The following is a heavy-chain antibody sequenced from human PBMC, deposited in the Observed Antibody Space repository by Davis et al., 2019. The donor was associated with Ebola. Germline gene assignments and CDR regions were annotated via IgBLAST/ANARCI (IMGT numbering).Heavy chain of an antibody. J-gene: IGHJ6*03. CDR1: GGSFSGYY. D-gene: IGHD2-2*01. CDR2: INHSGST. V-gene: IGHV4-34*01. Sequence: SETLSLTCAVYGGSFSGYYWSWIRQPPGKGLEWIGEINHSGSTNYNPSLKSRVTISVDTSKNQFSLKLSSVTAADTAVYYCARGVVPAAMVMYFNYMDVWGKGTTVTVSS. CDR3: ARGVVPAAMVMYFNYMDV.